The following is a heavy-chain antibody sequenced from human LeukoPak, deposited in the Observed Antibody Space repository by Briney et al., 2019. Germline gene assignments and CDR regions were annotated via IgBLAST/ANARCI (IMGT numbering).Heavy chain of an antibody. CDR3: ARGDGYNYPCYYYYYMDV. J-gene: IGHJ6*03. D-gene: IGHD5-24*01. CDR2: IYYSGST. CDR1: GVSISSYY. V-gene: IGHV4-59*01. Sequence: SETLSLTCTVSGVSISSYYWSWIRQPPGKGLEWIGYIYYSGSTKYSPSLKSRVTISADTSKNQFSLKLSSVTAADTAVYYCARGDGYNYPCYYYYYMDVWGKGTTVTVSS.